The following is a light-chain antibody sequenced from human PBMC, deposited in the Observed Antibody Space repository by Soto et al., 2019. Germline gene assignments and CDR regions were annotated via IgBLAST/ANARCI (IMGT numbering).Light chain of an antibody. Sequence: DIQMTQTVSAVSATVRERVTLTSRASQSISSWLALYQQKPGKAPKLLIYDASSLESGVPSRFSGSASGTDFTLTITNLQPEDFATYYCQHSYVTPWTFGQGTKVDIK. CDR1: QSISSW. CDR2: DAS. V-gene: IGKV1-5*01. J-gene: IGKJ1*01. CDR3: QHSYVTPWT.